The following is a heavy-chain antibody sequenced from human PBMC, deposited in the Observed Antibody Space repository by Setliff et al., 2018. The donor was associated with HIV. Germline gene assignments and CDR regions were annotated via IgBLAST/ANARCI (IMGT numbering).Heavy chain of an antibody. D-gene: IGHD3-9*01. V-gene: IGHV3-20*04. CDR1: GFTFDDFG. Sequence: GGSLRFSCAASGFTFDDFGMTWVRQRPGKGLEWVSGINWNGAITDYADSVKGRFTISRDNAKNSLHLQMNSLRAEDAAFYYCAREAYDVLTPHAHIDYWGQGVLVTVSS. CDR3: AREAYDVLTPHAHIDY. CDR2: INWNGAIT. J-gene: IGHJ4*02.